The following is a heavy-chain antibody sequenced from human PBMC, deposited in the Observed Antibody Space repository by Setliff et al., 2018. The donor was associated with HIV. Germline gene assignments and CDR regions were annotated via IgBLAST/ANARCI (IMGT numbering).Heavy chain of an antibody. D-gene: IGHD4-4*01. CDR1: GYSFSGYW. J-gene: IGHJ6*02. CDR3: ARLKSPTPYYYYGMDV. Sequence: GESLKISCKGSGYSFSGYWINWVRQMPGKGLEWMGRIDPSDSYTNYSPSFQGHVSISADRSISTAYLQWSSLKASDTAIYYCARLKSPTPYYYYGMDVWGQGTTVTVSS. V-gene: IGHV5-10-1*01. CDR2: IDPSDSYT.